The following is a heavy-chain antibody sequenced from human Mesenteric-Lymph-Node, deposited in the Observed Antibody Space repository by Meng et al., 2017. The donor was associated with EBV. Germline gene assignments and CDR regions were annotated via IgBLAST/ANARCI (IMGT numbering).Heavy chain of an antibody. D-gene: IGHD1-26*01. CDR1: GFTFSDYS. CDR2: ISPSGDAI. J-gene: IGHJ4*02. Sequence: VQLGESAGGLVKPGGALRLSCEASGFTFSDYSMSWIRQAPGKGLEWVSYISPSGDAIYLADSVKGRFTISRDNAKDSLHLQMDSLRVEDTAVYWCASFEERDFWGQGTLVTVSS. CDR3: ASFEERDF. V-gene: IGHV3-11*01.